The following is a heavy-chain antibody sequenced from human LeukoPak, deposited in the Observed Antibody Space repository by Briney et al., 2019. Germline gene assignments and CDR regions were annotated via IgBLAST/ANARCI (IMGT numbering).Heavy chain of an antibody. CDR3: ARRRGDTGFDY. Sequence: SETLSLTCTVSGGSISSYYWSWIRQPPGKGLEWIGYIYYNGSTNYNPSLKSRVTISVDTSKNQFSLKLSSVTAADTAVYYCARRRGDTGFDYWGQGTLVTVSS. J-gene: IGHJ4*02. V-gene: IGHV4-59*12. CDR1: GGSISSYY. CDR2: IYYNGST. D-gene: IGHD5-18*01.